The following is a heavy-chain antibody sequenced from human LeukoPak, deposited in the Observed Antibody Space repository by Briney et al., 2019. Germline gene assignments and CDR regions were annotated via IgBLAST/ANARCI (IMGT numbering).Heavy chain of an antibody. CDR1: GGSISSGSYY. J-gene: IGHJ5*02. V-gene: IGHV4-61*02. Sequence: PSQTLSLTCTVSGGSISSGSYYWSWIRQPAGKGLEWIGRIYTSGSTNYNPSLKSRDTISVDTSKNQFSLKLSSVTAADTAVYYCARSAENSGSYVPNWFDPWGQGTPVTVSS. D-gene: IGHD1-26*01. CDR2: IYTSGST. CDR3: ARSAENSGSYVPNWFDP.